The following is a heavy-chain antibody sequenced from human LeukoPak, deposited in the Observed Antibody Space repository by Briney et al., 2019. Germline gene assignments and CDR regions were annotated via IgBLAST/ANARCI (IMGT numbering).Heavy chain of an antibody. V-gene: IGHV3-23*01. CDR3: ARDESLVRGAAFDY. CDR1: GFTFSTYA. CDR2: LRGSGAAT. Sequence: GGSLRLSCAASGFTFSTYAMTWVRQAPGKGLEWVSALRGSGAATYYADSVKGRFTISRDNAKNSLYLQMNSLRAEDTAVYYCARDESLVRGAAFDYRGQGTLVTVSS. D-gene: IGHD3-10*01. J-gene: IGHJ4*02.